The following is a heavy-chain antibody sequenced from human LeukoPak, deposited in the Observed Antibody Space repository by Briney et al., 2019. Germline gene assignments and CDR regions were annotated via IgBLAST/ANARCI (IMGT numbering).Heavy chain of an antibody. J-gene: IGHJ5*02. CDR1: GGTFSSYA. V-gene: IGHV1-69*13. CDR2: IIPIFGTA. Sequence: GASVKVSCKASGGTFSSYAISWVRQAPGQGLEWMGGIIPIFGTANYAQKFQGRVTITADESTSTAYMELSSLRSEDTAVYYCARGNTIFGVVIGNNWFDPWGQGTLVTVSS. D-gene: IGHD3-3*01. CDR3: ARGNTIFGVVIGNNWFDP.